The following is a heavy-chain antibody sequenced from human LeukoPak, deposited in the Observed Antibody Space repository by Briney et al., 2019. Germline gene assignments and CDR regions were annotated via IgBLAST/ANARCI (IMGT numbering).Heavy chain of an antibody. V-gene: IGHV3-33*01. CDR1: GFTFSSYG. CDR2: IWYDGSNK. Sequence: PPGGSLRLSCAASGFTFSSYGMHWVRQAPGKGLEWVAVIWYDGSNKYYADSVKGRFTISRDNSKNTVYLQMNSLRAEDTALYYCARDLGRGNTPFDYWGQGTLVTASS. CDR3: ARDLGRGNTPFDY. D-gene: IGHD3-16*01. J-gene: IGHJ4*02.